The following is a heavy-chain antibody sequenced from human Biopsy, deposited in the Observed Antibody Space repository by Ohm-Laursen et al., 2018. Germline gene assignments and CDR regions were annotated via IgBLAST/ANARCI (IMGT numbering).Heavy chain of an antibody. CDR2: IYYSGST. CDR1: GGSIGSFF. J-gene: IGHJ4*02. D-gene: IGHD1-26*01. CDR3: ARVGAGAPSIDYVDY. V-gene: IGHV4-59*07. Sequence: PSDTLSLTCTVSGGSIGSFFWSWIRQPPGKGLEWIGYIYYSGSTNYNPSLRSRVTISVDRSKNQFSLELSSVTAADTAVYYCARVGAGAPSIDYVDYWGQGALVTVSS.